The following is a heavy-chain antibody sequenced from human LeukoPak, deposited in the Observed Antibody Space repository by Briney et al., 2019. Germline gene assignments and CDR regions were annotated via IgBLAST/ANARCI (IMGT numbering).Heavy chain of an antibody. CDR2: IKSKTDGGTT. CDR3: TTDPTSYDSSGYYSY. J-gene: IGHJ4*02. Sequence: GGSLRLSCAASGFTFSNAWMSWVRQAPGKGLEWVGRIKSKTDGGTTDYAAPVKGRFTISRDDSKNTLYLQMNSLKTEDTAVYYCTTDPTSYDSSGYYSYWGQGTLVTVSS. V-gene: IGHV3-15*01. D-gene: IGHD3-22*01. CDR1: GFTFSNAW.